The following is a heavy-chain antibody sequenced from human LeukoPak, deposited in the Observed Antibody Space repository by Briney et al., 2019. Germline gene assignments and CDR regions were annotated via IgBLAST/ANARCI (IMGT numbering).Heavy chain of an antibody. V-gene: IGHV1-18*01. D-gene: IGHD3-10*01. Sequence: RASVKVSCKASGYTFTSYGISWVRQAPGQGLEWMGWISAYNGNTNYAQKLQGRVTMTTDTSTSTAYMELRSLRSDDTAVYYCARSGYGSGRYEFDYWGQGTLVTVSS. CDR2: ISAYNGNT. CDR1: GYTFTSYG. J-gene: IGHJ4*02. CDR3: ARSGYGSGRYEFDY.